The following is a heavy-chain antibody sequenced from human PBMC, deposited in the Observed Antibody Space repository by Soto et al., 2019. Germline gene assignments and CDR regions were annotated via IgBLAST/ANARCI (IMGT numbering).Heavy chain of an antibody. CDR3: ARVAEYSSSSGPHYFDY. CDR2: INHSGGT. J-gene: IGHJ4*02. Sequence: PSETLSLTCAVYGGSFSGYYWSWIRQPPGKGLEWIGEINHSGGTNYNPSLKSRVTISVDTSKNQFSLKLSSVTAADTAVCYCARVAEYSSSSGPHYFDYWGQGTLVTVSS. CDR1: GGSFSGYY. D-gene: IGHD6-6*01. V-gene: IGHV4-34*01.